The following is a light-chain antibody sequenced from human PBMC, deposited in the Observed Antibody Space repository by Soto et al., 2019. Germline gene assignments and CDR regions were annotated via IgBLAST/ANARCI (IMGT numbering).Light chain of an antibody. J-gene: IGKJ4*01. V-gene: IGKV3-20*01. CDR1: QSVSSTY. Sequence: EIVLTQSPGTLSLSPGERATLSCRASQSVSSTYLAWYQQKPGQAPRLIMYGASSRATGFPDRVSGSGSGTDFTLTISRLEPEDFAVYYCQYYGSSFTFGGGTKVDIK. CDR2: GAS. CDR3: QYYGSSFT.